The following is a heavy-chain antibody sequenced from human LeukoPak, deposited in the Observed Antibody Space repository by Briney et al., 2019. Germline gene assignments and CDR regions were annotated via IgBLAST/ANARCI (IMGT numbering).Heavy chain of an antibody. Sequence: GGSLRLSCAASGFTFDDYAMHWVRQAPGKGLEWVSGISWNSGSIGYADSVKGRFTISRDNAKNSMYLQMNSLRAEDTALYYCAKDIAQWELRYHYYGMDVWGQGTTVTVSS. D-gene: IGHD1-26*01. V-gene: IGHV3-9*01. CDR2: ISWNSGSI. CDR3: AKDIAQWELRYHYYGMDV. J-gene: IGHJ6*02. CDR1: GFTFDDYA.